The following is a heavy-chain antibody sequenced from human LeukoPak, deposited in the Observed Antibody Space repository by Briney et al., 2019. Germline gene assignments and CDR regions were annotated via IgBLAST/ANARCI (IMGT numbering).Heavy chain of an antibody. Sequence: ASVKVSCKASGGTFSSYAISWVRQAPGQGLEWMGGIIPIFGTASYAQKFQGRVTITAGKSTSTAYMELSSLRSEDTAVYYCARGNTAVQLERRYYYGMDVWGKGTTVTVSS. CDR3: ARGNTAVQLERRYYYGMDV. D-gene: IGHD1-1*01. V-gene: IGHV1-69*06. CDR1: GGTFSSYA. CDR2: IIPIFGTA. J-gene: IGHJ6*04.